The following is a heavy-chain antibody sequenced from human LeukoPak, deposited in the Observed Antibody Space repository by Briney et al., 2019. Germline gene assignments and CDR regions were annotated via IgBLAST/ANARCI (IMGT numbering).Heavy chain of an antibody. D-gene: IGHD2-2*02. V-gene: IGHV3-48*03. CDR1: GFTFSSYE. Sequence: GGSLRLSCAASGFTFSSYEMNWVRQAPGKGLEWVSYISSSGSTIYYADSVKGRFTISRDNAKNSLYLQMNSLRAEDTAVYYCARYGYCTSTSCYKFPDYWGQGTLVTVSS. CDR3: ARYGYCTSTSCYKFPDY. J-gene: IGHJ4*02. CDR2: ISSSGSTI.